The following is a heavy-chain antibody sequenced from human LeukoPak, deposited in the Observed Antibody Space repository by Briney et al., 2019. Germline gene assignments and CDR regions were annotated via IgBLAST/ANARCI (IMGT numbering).Heavy chain of an antibody. CDR2: ISYDGSNK. CDR1: GFTFSSYA. CDR3: ASLMH. V-gene: IGHV3-30*04. Sequence: GGSLRLSCAASGFTFSSYAMHWVRPAPGKGLEWVAVISYDGSNKYYADSVKGRFTISRDNSKNTLYLQMNSLRAEDTAVYYCASLMHWGQGTLVTVSS. D-gene: IGHD2-8*01. J-gene: IGHJ4*02.